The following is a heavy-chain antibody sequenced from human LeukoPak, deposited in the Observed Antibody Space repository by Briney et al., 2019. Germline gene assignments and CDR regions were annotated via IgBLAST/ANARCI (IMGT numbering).Heavy chain of an antibody. CDR1: GFTFSSYG. J-gene: IGHJ3*02. Sequence: GRSLRLSCAASGFTFSSYGMHWVRQAPGKGLEWVAVIWYDGSNKYYADSVKGRFTISRDNSKNTLYLQMNSLRAEDTAVYYCARESHIVVVTARRASDIWGQGTMVTVSS. CDR3: ARESHIVVVTARRASDI. CDR2: IWYDGSNK. D-gene: IGHD2-21*02. V-gene: IGHV3-33*01.